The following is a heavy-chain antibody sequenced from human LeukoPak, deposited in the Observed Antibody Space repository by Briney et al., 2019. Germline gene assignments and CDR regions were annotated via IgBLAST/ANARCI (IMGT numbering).Heavy chain of an antibody. D-gene: IGHD3-10*01. CDR2: IYYSGST. CDR3: ARRFGELFNFDY. CDR1: GGSISSSSYY. J-gene: IGHJ4*02. Sequence: SETLSLTCTVSGGSISSSSYYWGWIRQPPGKGLEWIGSIYYSGSTNYNPSLKSRVTISVDTSKNQFSLKLSSVTAADTAVYYCARRFGELFNFDYWGQGTLVTVSS. V-gene: IGHV4-39*07.